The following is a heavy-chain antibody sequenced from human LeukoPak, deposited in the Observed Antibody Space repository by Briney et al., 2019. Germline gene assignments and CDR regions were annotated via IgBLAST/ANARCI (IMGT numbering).Heavy chain of an antibody. CDR1: GFTFSDYA. D-gene: IGHD6-6*01. Sequence: GASLRLSCAASGFTFSDYAMTWVRQAPGKGLEWVSGISDSGSKTYYADSVQGRFTISRDNSKNSLFLQMNSLRAEDTAVYYCGKEESGELVIGYWGQGILVTVTS. J-gene: IGHJ4*02. CDR3: GKEESGELVIGY. CDR2: ISDSGSKT. V-gene: IGHV3-23*01.